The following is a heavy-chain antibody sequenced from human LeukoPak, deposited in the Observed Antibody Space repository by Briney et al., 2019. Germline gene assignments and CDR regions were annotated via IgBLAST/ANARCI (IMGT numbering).Heavy chain of an antibody. V-gene: IGHV5-51*01. CDR3: ATYFAGAETFDI. D-gene: IGHD3-16*01. J-gene: IGHJ3*02. CDR2: IFPGDSDT. CDR1: GNSITTYW. Sequence: NRGGSLKISCKASGNSITTYWIGWVRQNPGKGLEWMGLIFPGDSDTKYSPSFQGQVTISADKSIRTAYLQWSRLKASDTAMYYCATYFAGAETFDIWGQGTMVTASS.